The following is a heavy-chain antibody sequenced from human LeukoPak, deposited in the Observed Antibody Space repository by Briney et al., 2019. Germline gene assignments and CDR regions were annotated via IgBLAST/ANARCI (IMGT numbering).Heavy chain of an antibody. Sequence: SETLSLTCTVSGGSIRSSSYYWGWIRQPPGKGLEWIGSIYYSGSTNYNPSLKSRVTISIDTSKNQFSLKLSSVTAADTAVYYCARAVTYWYFDLWGRGTLVTVSS. D-gene: IGHD4-17*01. J-gene: IGHJ2*01. CDR3: ARAVTYWYFDL. V-gene: IGHV4-39*07. CDR2: IYYSGST. CDR1: GGSIRSSSYY.